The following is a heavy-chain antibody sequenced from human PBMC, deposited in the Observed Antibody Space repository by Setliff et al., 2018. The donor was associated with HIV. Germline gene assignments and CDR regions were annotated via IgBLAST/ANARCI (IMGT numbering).Heavy chain of an antibody. D-gene: IGHD6-13*01. J-gene: IGHJ4*02. CDR2: IYTTGGT. CDR1: GASFTTHY. CDR3: ARSNPGITAGLLAY. V-gene: IGHV4-4*07. Sequence: SETLSLTCTVSGASFTTHYWSLIRQPPGKGLEWIGRIYTTGGTNYNPALKSRVTMSIDTSKNQISLKLNSVTAADTATYYCARSNPGITAGLLAYWGPGTLVTVSS.